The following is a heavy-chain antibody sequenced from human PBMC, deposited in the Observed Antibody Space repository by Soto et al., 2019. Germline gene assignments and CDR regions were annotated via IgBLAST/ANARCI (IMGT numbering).Heavy chain of an antibody. V-gene: IGHV4-59*01. Sequence: PSETLSLTCTVSGGSISSYYWSWIRQPPGKGLEWIGYIYYSGSTNYNPSLKSRVTISVDTSKNQFSLKLSSVTAADTAVYYCARDSYAETFDYWGQGTLVTVSS. CDR1: GGSISSYY. CDR3: ARDSYAETFDY. J-gene: IGHJ4*02. D-gene: IGHD2-2*01. CDR2: IYYSGST.